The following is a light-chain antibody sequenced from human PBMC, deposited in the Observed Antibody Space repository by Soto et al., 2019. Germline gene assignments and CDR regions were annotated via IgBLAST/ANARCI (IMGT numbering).Light chain of an antibody. CDR1: QSVSTSD. Sequence: ELGLTQSPGPLSLSPGERATLSCRATQSVSTSDLAWYQPKPGQVPRLLIYDASTRATGIPDRFSGSGSGTDFTLTISRLEPEDFAVYYCQQYGSSAFTFGQGTKVDIK. CDR2: DAS. J-gene: IGKJ3*01. V-gene: IGKV3-20*01. CDR3: QQYGSSAFT.